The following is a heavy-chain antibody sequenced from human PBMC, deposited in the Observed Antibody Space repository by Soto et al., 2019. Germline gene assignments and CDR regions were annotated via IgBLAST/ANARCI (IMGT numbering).Heavy chain of an antibody. V-gene: IGHV2-5*02. CDR3: AQLAVTGTIGSFDV. CDR1: GFSLTTSGVG. CDR2: IYWDDDK. D-gene: IGHD6-19*01. Sequence: QITLKESGPTLVKPTQTLTLTCTFSGFSLTTSGVGVGWIRQPPGKALEWLALIYWDDDKRYSPYLKSRPTNTQDTSKNQVVLTVTNLDPVDTATYYCAQLAVTGTIGSFDVWGQGTMVTVSS. J-gene: IGHJ3*01.